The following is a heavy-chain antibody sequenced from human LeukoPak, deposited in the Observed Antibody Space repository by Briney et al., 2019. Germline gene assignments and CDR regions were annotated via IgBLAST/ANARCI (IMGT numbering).Heavy chain of an antibody. CDR1: GYTFTGYY. J-gene: IGHJ6*03. V-gene: IGHV1-2*06. Sequence: ASVKVSSKASGYTFTGYYMHWVRQAPGQGLEWMGRINPNSGGTNYAQKFQGRVTMTRDASISTAYMELSRLRSDDTAVYYCARDSSSVNYYYYYYMDVWGKGTTVTVSS. CDR2: INPNSGGT. D-gene: IGHD6-6*01. CDR3: ARDSSSVNYYYYYYMDV.